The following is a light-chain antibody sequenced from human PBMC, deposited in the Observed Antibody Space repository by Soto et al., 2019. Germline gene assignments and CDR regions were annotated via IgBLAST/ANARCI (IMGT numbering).Light chain of an antibody. CDR2: GAS. CDR1: QSVSTY. V-gene: IGKV3-15*01. Sequence: EIVMTQSPATLSVSPGERATLSCRASQSVSTYLAWYQQKPGKAPRLLIFGASTRATGIPARFSGSGSGSEFTLTISSLQAEDFAVYSCQQDNNWPLVTCGGGTKLEIK. CDR3: QQDNNWPLVT. J-gene: IGKJ4*01.